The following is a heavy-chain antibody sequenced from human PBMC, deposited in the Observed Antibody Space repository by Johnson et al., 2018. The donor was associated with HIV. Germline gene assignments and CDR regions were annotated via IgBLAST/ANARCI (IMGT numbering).Heavy chain of an antibody. D-gene: IGHD2-15*01. CDR3: ARGPHEVVVVAATSAFDI. V-gene: IGHV3-30*04. J-gene: IGHJ3*02. CDR1: GFRFSSYA. CDR2: ISYDGSNK. Sequence: VQLVESGGGVVQPGRSLRLSCVASGFRFSSYAVHWVRQAPGKGLEWVAVISYDGSNKYYADSVKGRFTISRDNSKNTLYLQMNSLRAEDTAVYYCARGPHEVVVVAATSAFDIWGQGTMVTVSS.